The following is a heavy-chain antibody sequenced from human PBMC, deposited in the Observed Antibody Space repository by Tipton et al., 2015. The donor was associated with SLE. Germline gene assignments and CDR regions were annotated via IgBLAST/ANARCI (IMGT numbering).Heavy chain of an antibody. CDR1: GVSISSSSW. V-gene: IGHV4-4*02. CDR2: IYHTGHR. CDR3: ARDLKDYGVDL. J-gene: IGHJ2*01. D-gene: IGHD4-17*01. Sequence: TLSLTCDVSGVSISSSSWWSWFRQSPGKGLEWIGEIYHTGHRNYNPSLKSRVAMSLDKSKNQFSLMLTSATAADAAIYYCARDLKDYGVDLWGRGTLVTVSS.